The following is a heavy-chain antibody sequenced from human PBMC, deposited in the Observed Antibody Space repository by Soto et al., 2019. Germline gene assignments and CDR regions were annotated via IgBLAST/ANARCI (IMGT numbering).Heavy chain of an antibody. Sequence: EASVKVSCKASGGTFSSYAISWVRQAPGQGLEWMGGIIPIFGTANYAQKFQGRVTITADKSTSTAYMELSSLRSEDTAVYYCARAPPYYDSSGYLDYWGQGTLVTVSS. V-gene: IGHV1-69*06. CDR2: IIPIFGTA. CDR1: GGTFSSYA. J-gene: IGHJ4*02. D-gene: IGHD3-22*01. CDR3: ARAPPYYDSSGYLDY.